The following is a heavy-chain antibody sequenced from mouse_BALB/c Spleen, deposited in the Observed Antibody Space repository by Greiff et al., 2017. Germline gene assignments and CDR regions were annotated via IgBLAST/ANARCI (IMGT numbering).Heavy chain of an antibody. J-gene: IGHJ4*01. CDR2: IWGDGST. D-gene: IGHD2-1*01. CDR3: ATFYYGNLGAMDY. CDR1: GFSLTGYG. Sequence: QVQLKQSGPGLVAPSQSLSITCTVSGFSLTGYGVNWVRQPPGKGLEWLGMIWGDGSTDYNSALKSRLSISKDNSKSQVFLKMNSLQTDDTARYYCATFYYGNLGAMDYWGQGTSVTVSS. V-gene: IGHV2-6-7*01.